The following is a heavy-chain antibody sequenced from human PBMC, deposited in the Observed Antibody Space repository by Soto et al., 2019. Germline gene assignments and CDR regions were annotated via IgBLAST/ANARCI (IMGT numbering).Heavy chain of an antibody. CDR3: ARGSPDYGDNAFDI. J-gene: IGHJ3*02. V-gene: IGHV4-31*03. CDR1: GGSISSGGYY. D-gene: IGHD4-17*01. Sequence: QVQLQESGPGLVKPSQTLSLTCTVSGGSISSGGYYWSWIRQHPGKGLEWIGYIYYSGSTYYNPSLKSRVTISVDTSKNQFSLKLSSVTAADTAVYYCARGSPDYGDNAFDIWGQGTMVTVSS. CDR2: IYYSGST.